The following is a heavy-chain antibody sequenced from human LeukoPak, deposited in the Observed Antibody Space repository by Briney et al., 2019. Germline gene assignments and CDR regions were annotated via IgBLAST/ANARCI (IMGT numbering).Heavy chain of an antibody. CDR3: ARHYYDSRSYPNYYYYMDV. CDR1: GGSISSGDYY. CDR2: IYYSGST. V-gene: IGHV4-30-4*01. D-gene: IGHD3-22*01. J-gene: IGHJ6*03. Sequence: SQTLSLTCTVSGGSISSGDYYWSWIRQPPGKGLEWIGYIYYSGSTYYNPSLKSRLTIAVDTSTNQFSLKLSSVTAADTAVYYCARHYYDSRSYPNYYYYMDVWGKGTTVTVSS.